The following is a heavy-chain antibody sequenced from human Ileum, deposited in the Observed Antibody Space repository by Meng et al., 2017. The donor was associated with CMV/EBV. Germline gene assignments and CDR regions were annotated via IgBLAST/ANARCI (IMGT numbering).Heavy chain of an antibody. CDR1: VASISSGDYY. Sequence: SVASISSGDYYWTWVRQHPEKGLEWIGYISYNGNTNYNPSLKSRITISLDTSKNQFSLNLRSVTAADTAVYYCATNSDFWSGYGNYWGQGTLVTVSS. J-gene: IGHJ4*02. CDR3: ATNSDFWSGYGNY. D-gene: IGHD3-3*01. V-gene: IGHV4-31*02. CDR2: ISYNGNT.